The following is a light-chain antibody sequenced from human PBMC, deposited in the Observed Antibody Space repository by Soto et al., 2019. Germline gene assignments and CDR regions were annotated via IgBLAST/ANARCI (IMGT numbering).Light chain of an antibody. CDR3: QQYNGT. CDR2: KAS. V-gene: IGKV1-5*03. Sequence: DIQMTQSPSTLSASVGDIDTITCRASQSIGNWLAWYQQKQGKAXKLLIYKASSLESGVPSRCSGSGSGTEFTLTISSLQPDDFATYYCQQYNGTFGQGTRLEIK. CDR1: QSIGNW. J-gene: IGKJ5*01.